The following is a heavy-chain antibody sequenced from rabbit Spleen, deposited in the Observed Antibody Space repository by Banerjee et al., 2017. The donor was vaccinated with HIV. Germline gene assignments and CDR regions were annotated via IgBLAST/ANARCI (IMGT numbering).Heavy chain of an antibody. V-gene: IGHV1S7*01. CDR3: ARDYNSGWDL. CDR2: IDPVFGIA. D-gene: IGHD4-1*01. CDR1: GFAFTTYY. Sequence: QLKETGGGLVQPGGSLTLSCKASGFAFTTYYMSWVCQAPGKGLEWIGSIDPVFGIANYASWVNGRFTISRDNAQNTVDLQINSLTAADTATYFCARDYNSGWDLWGPGTLVTVS. J-gene: IGHJ4*01.